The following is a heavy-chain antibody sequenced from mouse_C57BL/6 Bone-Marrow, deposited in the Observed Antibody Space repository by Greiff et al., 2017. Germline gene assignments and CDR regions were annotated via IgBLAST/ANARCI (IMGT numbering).Heavy chain of an antibody. CDR1: GYAFSSSW. Sequence: QVQLQQSGPELVKPGASVKISCKASGYAFSSSWMNWVKQRPGKGLEWIGRIYPGDGDTNYNGKFKGKATLTADKSSSTAYMPLSSLTSEDSAVYFCARYYGSRGKWYFDVWGTGTTVTVSS. CDR2: IYPGDGDT. V-gene: IGHV1-82*01. J-gene: IGHJ1*03. CDR3: ARYYGSRGKWYFDV. D-gene: IGHD1-1*01.